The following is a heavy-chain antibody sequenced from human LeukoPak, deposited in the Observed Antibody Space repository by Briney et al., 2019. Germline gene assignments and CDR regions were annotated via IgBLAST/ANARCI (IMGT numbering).Heavy chain of an antibody. CDR3: AREADRVRGLDY. CDR2: ISHSGST. D-gene: IGHD3-10*01. CDR1: GGSFSGYY. J-gene: IGHJ4*02. V-gene: IGHV4-34*01. Sequence: PSETLSLTCAVYGGSFSGYYWSWIRQPPGKGLGWIGEISHSGSTNYNPSLKSRVTISVDTSKNQFSLKLSSVTAADTAVYYCAREADRVRGLDYWGQGTLVTVSS.